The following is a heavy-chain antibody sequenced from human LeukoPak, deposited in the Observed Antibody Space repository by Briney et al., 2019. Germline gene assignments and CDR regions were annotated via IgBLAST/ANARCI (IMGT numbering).Heavy chain of an antibody. CDR2: INSDASDT. Sequence: GGSLRLSCAASGFTFNRHWMHWVRQAPGKGLVWISRINSDASDTNYADFVKGRFTISRDNAKNTVYLQINSLRDEDTAVYYCARICSSTDCLIPDWGQGTLVTVSS. D-gene: IGHD2-2*01. V-gene: IGHV3-74*01. CDR3: ARICSSTDCLIPD. J-gene: IGHJ4*02. CDR1: GFTFNRHW.